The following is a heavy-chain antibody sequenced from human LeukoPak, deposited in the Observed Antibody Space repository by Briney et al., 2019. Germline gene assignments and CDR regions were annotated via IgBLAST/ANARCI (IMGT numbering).Heavy chain of an antibody. D-gene: IGHD3-10*01. J-gene: IGHJ4*02. CDR1: GFTFSHYA. CDR3: AREVRGLDY. CDR2: ITSSSGYI. V-gene: IGHV3-21*01. Sequence: GGSLRLSWAASGFTFSHYAMNWVRQAPGKGLEWVSSITSSSGYIYYADSVKGRFTISRDNAKSSLFLQMNSLRVEDTAVYFCAREVRGLDYWGQGTLVTVSS.